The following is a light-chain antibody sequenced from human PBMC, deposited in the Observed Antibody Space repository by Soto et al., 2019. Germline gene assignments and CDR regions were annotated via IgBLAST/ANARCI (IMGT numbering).Light chain of an antibody. CDR3: QQRHNCPIT. V-gene: IGKV3-15*01. CDR1: QSINSE. CDR2: GAS. J-gene: IGKJ2*01. Sequence: EIVMTQSPATLSLSPGERAALSCRASQSINSELAWYQQKPGQPPSLLIYGASTRATGVPARFTGSESGSEFTLTISGLQSDDFAFYYCQQRHNCPITFGQGTRLEI.